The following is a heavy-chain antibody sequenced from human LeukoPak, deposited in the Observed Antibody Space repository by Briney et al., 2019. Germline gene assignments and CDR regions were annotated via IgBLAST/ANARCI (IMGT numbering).Heavy chain of an antibody. V-gene: IGHV4-59*01. D-gene: IGHD6-6*01. CDR1: GGSISSYY. J-gene: IGHJ5*02. Sequence: SETLSLTCTVSGGSISSYYWSWIRQPPGKGLEWIGYIYYSGSTNYNPSLKSRVTISVDTSKNQFSLKLSSVTAADTAVYYCARTEYSSSGGWFDPWGQGTLVTVSS. CDR2: IYYSGST. CDR3: ARTEYSSSGGWFDP.